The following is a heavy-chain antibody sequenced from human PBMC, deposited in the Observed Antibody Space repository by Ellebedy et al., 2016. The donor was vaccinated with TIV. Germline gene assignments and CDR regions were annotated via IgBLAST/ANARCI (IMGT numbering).Heavy chain of an antibody. CDR3: ARGGTETTWNWFGP. D-gene: IGHD4-17*01. J-gene: IGHJ5*02. CDR1: GFTFSNHV. V-gene: IGHV3-33*01. CDR2: VWFDGSLQ. Sequence: PGGSLRLSCAASGFTFSNHVLHWVRQAPGKGLEWVALVWFDGSLQYYADSVRGRFSISRDSSKNTVYLQMNSLSAEDTAVYYCARGGTETTWNWFGPWGQGTLVTVSS.